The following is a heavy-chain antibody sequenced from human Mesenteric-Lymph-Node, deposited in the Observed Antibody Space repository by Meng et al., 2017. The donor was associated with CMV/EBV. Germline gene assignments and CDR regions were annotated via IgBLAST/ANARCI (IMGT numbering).Heavy chain of an antibody. V-gene: IGHV1-18*04. D-gene: IGHD6-13*01. CDR2: ISAYNGNT. J-gene: IGHJ4*02. Sequence: KAYAFTFTSYGFSWVRRAPEQGLEWIGLISAYNGNTDDAQMLQGRVAMTTDTSTGTVYVELRSLRSDDTAVYYCARIGGQHLICYYDYWGQGTLVTVSS. CDR3: ARIGGQHLICYYDY. CDR1: AFTFTSYG.